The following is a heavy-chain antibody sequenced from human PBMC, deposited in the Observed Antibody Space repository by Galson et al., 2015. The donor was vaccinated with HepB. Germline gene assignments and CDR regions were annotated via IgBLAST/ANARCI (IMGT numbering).Heavy chain of an antibody. CDR2: IYYSGST. Sequence: LRLSCAASGFTFSSYGMHWVRQAPGKGLEWIGSIYYSGSTYYNPSLKSRVTISVDTSNNQFSLKLSSVTAADTAVYYCAREPSTVAGTEDPWGQGTLVTVSS. V-gene: IGHV4-39*01. J-gene: IGHJ5*02. CDR3: AREPSTVAGTEDP. CDR1: GFTFSSYG. D-gene: IGHD6-19*01.